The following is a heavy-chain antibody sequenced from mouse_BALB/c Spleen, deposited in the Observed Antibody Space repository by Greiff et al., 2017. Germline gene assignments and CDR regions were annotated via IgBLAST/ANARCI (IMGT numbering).Heavy chain of an antibody. CDR3: ARFYDGNYYAMDY. CDR1: GYTFTSYV. V-gene: IGHV1-14*01. J-gene: IGHJ4*01. Sequence: EVQLQQSGPELVKPGASVKMSCKASGYTFTSYVMHWVKQKPGQGLEWIGYINPYNDGTKYTEKFKGKATLTSDKSSSTAYMELSSLTSEDSAVYYCARFYDGNYYAMDYWGQGTSVTVSS. D-gene: IGHD2-1*01. CDR2: INPYNDGT.